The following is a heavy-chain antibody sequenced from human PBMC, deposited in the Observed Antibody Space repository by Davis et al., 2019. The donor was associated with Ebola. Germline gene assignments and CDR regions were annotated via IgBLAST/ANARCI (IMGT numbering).Heavy chain of an antibody. Sequence: GESLKISCAASGFTFNSYWMSWVRQAPGKGLEWVANIKQDGSEKYYVDSVKGRFTISRDNAKNSLYLQMNSLRAEDTAVYYCARATVTPYYYYYGMDVWGQGTTVTVSS. D-gene: IGHD4-11*01. CDR3: ARATVTPYYYYYGMDV. J-gene: IGHJ6*02. CDR2: IKQDGSEK. V-gene: IGHV3-7*03. CDR1: GFTFNSYW.